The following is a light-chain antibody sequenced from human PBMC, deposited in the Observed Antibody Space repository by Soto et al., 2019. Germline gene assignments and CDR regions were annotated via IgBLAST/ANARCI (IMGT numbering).Light chain of an antibody. CDR2: DDI. CDR1: SSDVGGYNY. CDR3: SSYTSSSTYVV. Sequence: QSALTQPASVSGSPGQSITISCTGTSSDVGGYNYVSWYQQHPGKAPKLMIYDDINRPSGVSNRFSGSKSGNSASLTISGLQAEDEADYYCSSYTSSSTYVVFGGGTKLTVL. J-gene: IGLJ2*01. V-gene: IGLV2-14*03.